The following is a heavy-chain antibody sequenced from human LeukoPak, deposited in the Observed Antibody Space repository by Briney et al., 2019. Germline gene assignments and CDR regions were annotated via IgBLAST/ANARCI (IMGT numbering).Heavy chain of an antibody. CDR3: ANLAPYCSGGSCPY. CDR1: GFTVSSNY. D-gene: IGHD2-15*01. J-gene: IGHJ4*02. CDR2: ISTTMTTI. Sequence: GGSLRLSCAASGFTVSSNYMSWVRQAPGKGLEWLSYISTTMTTIYYADSVKGRFTVSRDNAKNSLYLQMNSLRADDTALYYCANLAPYCSGGSCPYWGQGTLVTVSS. V-gene: IGHV3-48*04.